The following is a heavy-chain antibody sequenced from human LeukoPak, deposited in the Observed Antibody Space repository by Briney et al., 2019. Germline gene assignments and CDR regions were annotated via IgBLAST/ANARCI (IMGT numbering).Heavy chain of an antibody. D-gene: IGHD3-22*01. V-gene: IGHV1-18*01. CDR2: ISAYNGNT. Sequence: VASVKVSCKASGYTFTSYGISWVRQAPGQGLEWMGWISAYNGNTNYAQKLQGRVTMTTDTSTSTAYMELRSLRSDDTAVYYCARANYYDSSGYYPGDWGQGTLVTVSS. CDR3: ARANYYDSSGYYPGD. J-gene: IGHJ4*02. CDR1: GYTFTSYG.